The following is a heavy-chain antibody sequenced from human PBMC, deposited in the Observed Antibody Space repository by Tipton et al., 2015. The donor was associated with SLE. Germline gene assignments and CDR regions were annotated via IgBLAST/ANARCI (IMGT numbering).Heavy chain of an antibody. Sequence: TLSLTCTVSDDSISSSRYYWGWIRQPPGKGLEWVGSISYSGSTNYNPSLKSRVTMSVDTSKNQFSLKLSSVTAADTAVYYCARRRGSSWYEDYFDYWGQGTLVTVSS. CDR3: ARRRGSSWYEDYFDY. J-gene: IGHJ4*02. CDR1: DDSISSSRYY. CDR2: ISYSGST. V-gene: IGHV4-39*07. D-gene: IGHD6-13*01.